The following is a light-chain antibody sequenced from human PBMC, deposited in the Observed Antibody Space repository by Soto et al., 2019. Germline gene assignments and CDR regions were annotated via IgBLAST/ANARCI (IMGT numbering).Light chain of an antibody. CDR2: HVT. V-gene: IGLV2-11*01. CDR1: SSDFGNYDY. Sequence: QSALTQPRSVSGSLGQSVTISCTGTSSDFGNYDYVSWYQQHPGKAPKLIIYHVTKRPSGIPDRFSASKSGNTASLTISGLQAEDEAHYYCCSYAGSYTFAKNVFGSGTKLTVL. CDR3: CSYAGSYTFAKNV. J-gene: IGLJ1*01.